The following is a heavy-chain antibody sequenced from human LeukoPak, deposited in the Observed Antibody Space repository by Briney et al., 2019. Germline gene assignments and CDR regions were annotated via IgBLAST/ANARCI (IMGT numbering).Heavy chain of an antibody. D-gene: IGHD3-16*01. CDR3: ARETSQKGAHYMDV. J-gene: IGHJ6*03. CDR2: IYYSGST. V-gene: IGHV4-59*01. CDR1: GGSISNYY. Sequence: PSETLSLTCTVSGGSISNYYWGWIRQPPGKGLEWIGSIYYSGSTNYNPSLKSRVTISVDTSKNQFSLKLSSVTAADTAVYYCARETSQKGAHYMDVWGKGTTITISS.